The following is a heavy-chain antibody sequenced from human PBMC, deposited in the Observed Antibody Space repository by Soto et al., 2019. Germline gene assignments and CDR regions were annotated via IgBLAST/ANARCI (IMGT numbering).Heavy chain of an antibody. CDR1: GFTFSSYW. CDR2: IKQDGSEK. CDR3: ARDGSRAEWGYAFDI. D-gene: IGHD2-8*01. V-gene: IGHV3-7*01. J-gene: IGHJ3*02. Sequence: GGSLRLPCAASGFTFSSYWMSWVRQAPGKGLEWVANIKQDGSEKYYVDSVKGRFTISRDNAKNSLYLQMNSLRAEDTAVYYCARDGSRAEWGYAFDIWGQGTMVTVSS.